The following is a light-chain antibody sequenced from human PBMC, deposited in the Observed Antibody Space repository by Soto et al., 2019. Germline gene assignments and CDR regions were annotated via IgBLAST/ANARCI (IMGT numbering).Light chain of an antibody. J-gene: IGLJ1*01. Sequence: QSVLTQPPSVSGAPGQRVTISCTGSSANIGAAYNVDWYQQLPGTAPKLLIYGNNNRPSGVPARFSGSKSGTSASLAIAGLQAEDEGDYYCSSYTSSSTLRVFGTGTKVTVL. V-gene: IGLV1-40*01. CDR3: SSYTSSSTLRV. CDR2: GNN. CDR1: SANIGAAYN.